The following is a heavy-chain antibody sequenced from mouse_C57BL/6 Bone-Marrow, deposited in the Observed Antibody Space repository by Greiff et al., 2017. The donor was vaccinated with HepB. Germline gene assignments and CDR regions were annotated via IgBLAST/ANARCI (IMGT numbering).Heavy chain of an antibody. V-gene: IGHV1-82*01. J-gene: IGHJ2*01. CDR2: IYPGDGDT. CDR1: GYAFSSSW. CDR3: ARWDEDEEHY. Sequence: QVQLKESGPELVKPGASVKISCKASGYAFSSSWMNWVKQRPGKGLEWIGRIYPGDGDTNYNGKFKGKATLTADKSSSTAYMQLSSLTSEDSAVYFCARWDEDEEHYWGQGTTLTVSS. D-gene: IGHD4-1*01.